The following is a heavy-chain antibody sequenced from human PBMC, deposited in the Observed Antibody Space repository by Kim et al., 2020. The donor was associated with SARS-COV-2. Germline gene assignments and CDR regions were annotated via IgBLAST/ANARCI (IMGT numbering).Heavy chain of an antibody. CDR2: IYGGGTI. J-gene: IGHJ2*01. CDR1: GITLTNNH. Sequence: GGSLRLSCAASGITLTNNHMNWVRQAPGKGLEWVSVIYGGGTIDYADSVKDRFTISRDTSKNTVYLEMNSMRAEDTAVYYCARDIKFDGFAFFDLWGRGTLSSVSS. CDR3: ARDIKFDGFAFFDL. V-gene: IGHV3-66*01. D-gene: IGHD3-10*01.